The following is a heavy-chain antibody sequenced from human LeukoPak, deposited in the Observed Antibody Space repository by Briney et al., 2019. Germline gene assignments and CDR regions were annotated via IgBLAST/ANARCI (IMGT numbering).Heavy chain of an antibody. Sequence: QPGGSLRLSCAASGFTFSSYGMHWVRQAPGKGLEWVAVIWYDGSNKYYADSVKGRFTISRDNSKNTLYLQMNSLRAEDTAAYYCARDQGAMVTLDAFDIWGQGTMVTVSS. CDR1: GFTFSSYG. CDR3: ARDQGAMVTLDAFDI. V-gene: IGHV3-33*01. D-gene: IGHD5-18*01. CDR2: IWYDGSNK. J-gene: IGHJ3*02.